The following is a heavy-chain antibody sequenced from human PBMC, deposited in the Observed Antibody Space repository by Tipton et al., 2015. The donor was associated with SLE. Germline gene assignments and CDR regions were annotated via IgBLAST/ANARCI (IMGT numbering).Heavy chain of an antibody. D-gene: IGHD5-24*01. CDR1: GDSIISYY. J-gene: IGHJ4*02. V-gene: IGHV4-4*07. CDR2: VYSSGSA. Sequence: TLSLTCSVSGDSIISYYWSWFRQSTGRGLKWIGRVYSSGSANYNPALISRVSMSVDISKNQFFLTLRSVTAADTAVYFCARGDVDWGQGTLVTVSS. CDR3: ARGDVD.